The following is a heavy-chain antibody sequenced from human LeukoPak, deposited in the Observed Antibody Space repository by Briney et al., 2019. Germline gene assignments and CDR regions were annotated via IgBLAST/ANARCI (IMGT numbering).Heavy chain of an antibody. CDR3: ARDPTTVVTRSFDT. CDR1: GGSFSGYY. Sequence: SETLSLTCGVYGGSFSGYYWSWVRQSPGKGLEWIGEINQSGSTNYNPSLKRRVTISVEKSKKELLQKLKSVTAADTAVYYCARDPTTVVTRSFDTWGQGTLVTVSS. V-gene: IGHV4-34*01. CDR2: INQSGST. D-gene: IGHD4-23*01. J-gene: IGHJ4*02.